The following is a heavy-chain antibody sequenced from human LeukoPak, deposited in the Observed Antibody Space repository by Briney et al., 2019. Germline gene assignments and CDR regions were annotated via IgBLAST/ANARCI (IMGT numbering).Heavy chain of an antibody. CDR2: IYYSGST. CDR1: GGSFSGFF. CDR3: ARLKGAAGTDY. D-gene: IGHD6-13*01. V-gene: IGHV4-59*08. J-gene: IGHJ4*02. Sequence: PSETLSLTCAVSGGSFSGFFWSWIRQPPGKGLEWIGYIYYSGSTNYNPSLKSRVTISVDTSKNQFSLRLSSVTAADTAVYYCARLKGAAGTDYWGQGTLVTVSS.